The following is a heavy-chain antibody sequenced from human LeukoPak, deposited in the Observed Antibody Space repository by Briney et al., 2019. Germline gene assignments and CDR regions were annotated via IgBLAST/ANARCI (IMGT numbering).Heavy chain of an antibody. V-gene: IGHV4-38-2*02. CDR1: GYSISSGYY. J-gene: IGHJ4*02. D-gene: IGHD3-10*01. Sequence: ASETLSLTCTVSGYSISSGYYWGWIRQPPGKGLEWIGSIYHSGSTYYNPSLKSRVTISVDTSKNQFSLKLSSVTAADTAVYYCAIGYYYGSGSYYAFDYWGQGTLVTVSS. CDR3: AIGYYYGSGSYYAFDY. CDR2: IYHSGST.